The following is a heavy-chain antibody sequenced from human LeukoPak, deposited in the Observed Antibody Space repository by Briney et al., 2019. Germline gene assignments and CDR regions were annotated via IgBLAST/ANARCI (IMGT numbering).Heavy chain of an antibody. V-gene: IGHV3-20*01. CDR2: TDWNGGST. Sequence: GGSLRLSCAASGFTFDDYGMSWVRQAPGKGLEWVSGTDWNGGSTGYADSVKGRFTISRDNAKNSLYLQMNSLRAEDTALYHCARGPGYSSSWLSYYYYGMDVWGQGTTVTVSS. CDR3: ARGPGYSSSWLSYYYYGMDV. D-gene: IGHD6-13*01. J-gene: IGHJ6*02. CDR1: GFTFDDYG.